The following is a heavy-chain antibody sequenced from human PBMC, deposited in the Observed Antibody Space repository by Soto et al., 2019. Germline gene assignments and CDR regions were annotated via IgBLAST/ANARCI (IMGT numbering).Heavy chain of an antibody. J-gene: IGHJ4*02. CDR1: GYTFTSYG. V-gene: IGHV1-18*01. D-gene: IGHD3-3*01. Sequence: ASVKVSCKAAGYTFTSYGISWVRQAPGQGLEGMGWISAYNGNTNYAQKLQGRVTMTTDTSTSTAYMELRSLRSDDTAVYYCARVEYDFWSGYPVRFDYWGQGTLVTVSS. CDR3: ARVEYDFWSGYPVRFDY. CDR2: ISAYNGNT.